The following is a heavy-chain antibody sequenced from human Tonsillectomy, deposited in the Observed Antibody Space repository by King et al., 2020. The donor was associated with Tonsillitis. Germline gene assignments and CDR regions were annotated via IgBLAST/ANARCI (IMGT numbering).Heavy chain of an antibody. CDR1: GYSFTRYW. Sequence: VQLVESGAEVKKPGESLKISCQGSGYSFTRYWIAWVRQMPGKGLEWMGIIYPGDSDTRYSPSVQGQVTISADKSISTAYLQWSSLKASDTGMYYCARHGDSSGYYLWGQGTLVTVSS. D-gene: IGHD3-22*01. CDR3: ARHGDSSGYYL. CDR2: IYPGDSDT. V-gene: IGHV5-51*01. J-gene: IGHJ1*01.